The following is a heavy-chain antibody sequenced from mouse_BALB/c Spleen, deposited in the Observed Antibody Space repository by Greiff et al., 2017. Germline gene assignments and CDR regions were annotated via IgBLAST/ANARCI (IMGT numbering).Heavy chain of an antibody. J-gene: IGHJ1*01. D-gene: IGHD2-1*01. CDR3: TRDGNYPPWYFDV. Sequence: VHVKQSGTVLARPGASVKMSCKASGYTFTSYWMHWVKQRPGQGLEWIGAIYPGNSDTSYNQKFKGKAKLTAVTSTSTAYMELSSLTNEDSAVYYCTRDGNYPPWYFDVWGAGTTVTVSS. CDR1: GYTFTSYW. CDR2: IYPGNSDT. V-gene: IGHV1-5*01.